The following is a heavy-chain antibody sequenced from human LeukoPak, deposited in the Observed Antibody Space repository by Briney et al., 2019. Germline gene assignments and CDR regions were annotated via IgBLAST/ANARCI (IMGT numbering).Heavy chain of an antibody. CDR1: GGSISSYY. CDR3: ARDHDYGGNDY. J-gene: IGHJ4*02. V-gene: IGHV4-59*01. D-gene: IGHD4-23*01. CDR2: IYYSGST. Sequence: PSETLSLTCTVSGGSISSYYWSWIRQPPGKGLEWIGYIYYSGSTSYNPSLKSRVTISVDTSKNQFSLKLSSVTAADTAVYYCARDHDYGGNDYWGQGTLVTVSS.